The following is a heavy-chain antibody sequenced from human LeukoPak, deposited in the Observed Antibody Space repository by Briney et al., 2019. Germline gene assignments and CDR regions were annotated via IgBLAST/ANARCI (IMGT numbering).Heavy chain of an antibody. J-gene: IGHJ6*02. CDR1: GYTFTGYY. CDR2: INPNSGGT. Sequence: ASVTVSCTASGYTFTGYYMHWVRQAPGQGLEWMGWINPNSGGTNYAQKFQGWVTMTRDTSISTAYMELSRLRSDDTAVYYCAREGTERHGMDVWGQGTTVTVSS. CDR3: AREGTERHGMDV. D-gene: IGHD1-1*01. V-gene: IGHV1-2*04.